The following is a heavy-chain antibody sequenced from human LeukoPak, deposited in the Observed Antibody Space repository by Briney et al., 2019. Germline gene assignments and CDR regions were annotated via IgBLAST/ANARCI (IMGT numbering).Heavy chain of an antibody. Sequence: GGSLRLSCVVSGFTFSYYGMNWVRQAPGKGLEWVSYISSSSSTIYYADSVKGRFTISRDNAKNSLYLQMNSLRAEDTAVYYCARDRDVVVPAYGKYYYYYYYMDVWGKGTTVTVSS. CDR3: ARDRDVVVPAYGKYYYYYYYMDV. J-gene: IGHJ6*03. CDR2: ISSSSSTI. CDR1: GFTFSYYG. D-gene: IGHD2-2*01. V-gene: IGHV3-48*01.